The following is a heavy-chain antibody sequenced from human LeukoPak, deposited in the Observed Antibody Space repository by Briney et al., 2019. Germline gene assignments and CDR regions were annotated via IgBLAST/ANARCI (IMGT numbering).Heavy chain of an antibody. D-gene: IGHD2-2*02. CDR3: AKWARDCSSTSCYMRY. CDR2: MYLSGTT. CDR1: GDSINSLDL. Sequence: SGTLSLTCTVSGDSINSLDLWSWVRQPPGKGLEWIGEMYLSGTTHSNPSVKSRVTISIDKSKNQFFLNLSSVTAADTAVYYCAKWARDCSSTSCYMRYWGQGTLVTVSS. J-gene: IGHJ4*02. V-gene: IGHV4-4*02.